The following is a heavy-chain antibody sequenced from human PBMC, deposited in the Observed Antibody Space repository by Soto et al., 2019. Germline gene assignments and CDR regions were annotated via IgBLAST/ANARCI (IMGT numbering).Heavy chain of an antibody. V-gene: IGHV3-33*01. Sequence: GESLKISCAASGFTFSSYGMHWVRQAPGKGLEWVAVIWYDGSNKYYADSVKGRFTISRDNSKNTLYLQMNSLRAEDTAVYYCARDQRYYDFWSGYYRIAQKYYYYGMDVWGQGTTVTVSS. CDR1: GFTFSSYG. D-gene: IGHD3-3*01. CDR2: IWYDGSNK. CDR3: ARDQRYYDFWSGYYRIAQKYYYYGMDV. J-gene: IGHJ6*02.